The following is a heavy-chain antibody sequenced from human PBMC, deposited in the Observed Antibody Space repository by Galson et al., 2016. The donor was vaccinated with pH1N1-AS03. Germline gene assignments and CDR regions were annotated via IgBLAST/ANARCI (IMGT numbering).Heavy chain of an antibody. D-gene: IGHD6-19*01. CDR2: ISYDGTKK. V-gene: IGHV3-30*04. J-gene: IGHJ4*02. Sequence: SLRLSCAASGFIFSTYAMSWVRQAPGRGLEWVALISYDGTKKFYADSVRGRFTISRDTSKNTVYLQMNSLRVEDTAVYYCTRASGSGWYGSYYDYWGQGTLVPVSS. CDR1: GFIFSTYA. CDR3: TRASGSGWYGSYYDY.